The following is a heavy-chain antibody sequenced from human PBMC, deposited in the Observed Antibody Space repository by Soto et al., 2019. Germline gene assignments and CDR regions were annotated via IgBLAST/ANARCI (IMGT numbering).Heavy chain of an antibody. CDR2: IIPIFGTA. CDR1: GGTFSSYA. V-gene: IGHV1-69*12. J-gene: IGHJ4*02. CDR3: ARRLGGELLGNY. D-gene: IGHD1-26*01. Sequence: QVQLVQSGAEVKKPGSSVKVSCKASGGTFSSYAISWVRQAPGQGLEWMGGIIPIFGTANYAQKFQGRVTITADESTRPAYMELSSRRSEDTAGYYWARRLGGELLGNYWGQGTLVTVSS.